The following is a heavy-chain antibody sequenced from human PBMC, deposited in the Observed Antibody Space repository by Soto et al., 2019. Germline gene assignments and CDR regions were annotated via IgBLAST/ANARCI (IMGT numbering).Heavy chain of an antibody. CDR2: INHSGST. J-gene: IGHJ4*02. Sequence: SETLSLTCAVYGGSFSGYYWSCIRQPPGKGLEWIGEINHSGSTNYNPSLKSRVTISVDTSKNQFSLKLSSVTAADTAVYYCARNDQQYYFEYWGQGTMVTVSS. D-gene: IGHD1-1*01. CDR1: GGSFSGYY. V-gene: IGHV4-34*01. CDR3: ARNDQQYYFEY.